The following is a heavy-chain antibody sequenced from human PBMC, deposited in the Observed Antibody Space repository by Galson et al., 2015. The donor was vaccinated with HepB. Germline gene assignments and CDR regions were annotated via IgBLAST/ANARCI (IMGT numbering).Heavy chain of an antibody. CDR3: AKEAWVGTIDGGLDL. V-gene: IGHV3-30*18. J-gene: IGHJ5*02. CDR2: VASYGGNA. D-gene: IGHD5-24*01. CDR1: GFSFRTYA. Sequence: SLRLSCAASGFSFRTYAMHWVRQAPGKGLEWVAVVASYGGNAHYADSVKGRFTISRDNYRNTLYLQMNSLRVEDSAVYYCAKEAWVGTIDGGLDLWGQGTLVTVSS.